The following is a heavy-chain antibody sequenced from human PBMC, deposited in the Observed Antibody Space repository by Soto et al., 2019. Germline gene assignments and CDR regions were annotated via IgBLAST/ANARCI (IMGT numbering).Heavy chain of an antibody. CDR3: ARDREGASPTSPANYMDV. CDR1: GGSISNYY. Sequence: QVQLQESGPGLVKPSETLSLTCTVSGGSISNYYWSWIRQPPGKGLEWIGYIHYSGSTNYNPSLKSRVTISVDTSKNQFSLRLSSVTAADTAAYYCARDREGASPTSPANYMDVWGKGTTVTVSS. CDR2: IHYSGST. V-gene: IGHV4-59*01. J-gene: IGHJ6*03.